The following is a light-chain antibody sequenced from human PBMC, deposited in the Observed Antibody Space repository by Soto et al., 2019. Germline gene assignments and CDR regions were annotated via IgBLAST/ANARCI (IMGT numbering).Light chain of an antibody. Sequence: DIQMTQSPSTLSGSVGDRVTITCRASQTICSWLAWYQQKPGKAPKLLIYKASTLKSGVPSRFSGKGSGTDFTLTISSLQPEDFQTYYCQQSYSNLLTFGGGTKV. CDR2: KAS. J-gene: IGKJ4*01. V-gene: IGKV1-5*03. CDR1: QTICSW. CDR3: QQSYSNLLT.